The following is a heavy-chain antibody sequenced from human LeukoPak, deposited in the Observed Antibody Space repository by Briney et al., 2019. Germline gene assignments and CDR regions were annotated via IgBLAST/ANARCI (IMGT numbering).Heavy chain of an antibody. J-gene: IGHJ4*02. V-gene: IGHV4-30-2*01. CDR1: GGSISSGGYY. D-gene: IGHD1-26*01. CDR2: IYHSGST. CDR3: ARDSGGSSYYFDY. Sequence: SQTLSLTCTVSGGSISSGGYYWSWIRQPPGKGLEWIGYIYHSGSTYYNPSLKSRVTISVDRSKNQFSLKLSSVTAADTAVYYCARDSGGSSYYFDYWGQGTLVTVSS.